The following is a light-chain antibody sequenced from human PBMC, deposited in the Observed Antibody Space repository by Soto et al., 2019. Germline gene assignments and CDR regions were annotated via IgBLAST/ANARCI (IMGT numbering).Light chain of an antibody. V-gene: IGKV2-24*01. CDR1: QSLVYNDGKTY. CDR3: MQAAQIPWT. Sequence: DIVMTQTPLSSPVTLGQPASISCRSSQSLVYNDGKTYLSLLQQRPGQPPRLLIYRISNRFSGVPERFSGREVGTDFTLKISWLEAEDVGVYSCMQAAQIPWTFGQGTKVEIK. CDR2: RIS. J-gene: IGKJ1*01.